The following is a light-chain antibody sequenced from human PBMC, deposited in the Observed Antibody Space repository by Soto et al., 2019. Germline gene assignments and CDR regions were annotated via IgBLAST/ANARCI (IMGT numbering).Light chain of an antibody. CDR3: AGWDDSLSGYV. Sequence: QSVLTQPPSASGTPGQRVTISCSGRSSNIGSNFVYWYQHLPGTAPKLVIYRNSQRPSGVPDRFSGSKSGTSASLAISGRQSEDEADYYCAGWDDSLSGYVFGPGTKVTVL. CDR1: SSNIGSNF. V-gene: IGLV1-47*01. J-gene: IGLJ1*01. CDR2: RNS.